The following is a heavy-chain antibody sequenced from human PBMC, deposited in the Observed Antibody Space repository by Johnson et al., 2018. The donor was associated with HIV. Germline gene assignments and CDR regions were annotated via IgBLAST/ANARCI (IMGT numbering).Heavy chain of an antibody. CDR2: INWNGGTII. CDR1: GFTFDDFG. J-gene: IGHJ3*02. Sequence: VQLVESGGGVQRPGGSLRLSCAASGFTFDDFGMGWVRQAPGKGLEWVSGINWNGGTIIYHADSVKGRFTISRDNAKNSLYLQMNSLRAEDTAIYYCARQGPGIAVAGAFDIWGQGTMVTVSS. D-gene: IGHD6-19*01. V-gene: IGHV3-20*04. CDR3: ARQGPGIAVAGAFDI.